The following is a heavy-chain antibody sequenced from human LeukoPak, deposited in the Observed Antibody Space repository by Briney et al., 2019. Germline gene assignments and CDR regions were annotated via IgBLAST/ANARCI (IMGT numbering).Heavy chain of an antibody. Sequence: GGSLRLSCTGSTFIFNMFAINCDRQAPGQGLEWVSGLSRGGGTTNYADSVTGRFTISRDKSKNMGFLQMNSLRPEDTGVFSCGKWKPVRHCVEGVWREGYYVDYWGQGSLVTVSS. CDR1: TFIFNMFA. D-gene: IGHD2-15*01. J-gene: IGHJ4*02. CDR2: LSRGGGTT. CDR3: GKWKPVRHCVEGVWREGYYVDY. V-gene: IGHV3-23*01.